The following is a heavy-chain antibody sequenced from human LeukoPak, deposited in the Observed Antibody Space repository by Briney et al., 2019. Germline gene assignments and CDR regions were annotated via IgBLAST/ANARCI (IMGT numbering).Heavy chain of an antibody. Sequence: GGSLRLSCAASGFTFSSYWMSWVRQAPGKGLEWVANIKQDGSEKYYVDSVKGRFTISRDNAKNSLYLQMNSLRAEDTAVYYCARSQWLVPGYFDYWGQGTLVTVSS. CDR3: ARSQWLVPGYFDY. V-gene: IGHV3-7*01. CDR2: IKQDGSEK. D-gene: IGHD6-19*01. CDR1: GFTFSSYW. J-gene: IGHJ4*02.